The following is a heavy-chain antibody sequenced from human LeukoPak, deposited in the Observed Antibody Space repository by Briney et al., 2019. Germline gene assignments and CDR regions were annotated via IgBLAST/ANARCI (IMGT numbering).Heavy chain of an antibody. J-gene: IGHJ3*02. CDR1: GFTFSDYA. V-gene: IGHV3-23*01. CDR3: AKDAWSMNGIYDPFDI. D-gene: IGHD2-8*01. Sequence: GGSLRLSCAASGFTFSDYAMNWVRQAPGKGLEWVSCVGSADATYYTDSVKGRYSASRDNSKNTLSLQMNSLRLEDTAVYYCAKDAWSMNGIYDPFDIWGQGIMVTVSS. CDR2: VGSADAT.